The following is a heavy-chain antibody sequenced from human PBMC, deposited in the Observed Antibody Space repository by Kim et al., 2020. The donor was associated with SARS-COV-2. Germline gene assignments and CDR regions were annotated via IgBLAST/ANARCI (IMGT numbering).Heavy chain of an antibody. CDR3: ARGGYTGNYRGTLDY. J-gene: IGHJ4*02. D-gene: IGHD3-9*01. V-gene: IGHV4-31*03. CDR1: GGSISSTDYC. CDR2: IYYSVFT. Sequence: SETLSLTCTVSGGSISSTDYCWNWNRQYPGKDRDWIGFIYYSVFTYSNPSLKSRVTISVDTSKNQFTLKVNSVTAADTAVYYCARGGYTGNYRGTLDYWGQGTLVTVSS.